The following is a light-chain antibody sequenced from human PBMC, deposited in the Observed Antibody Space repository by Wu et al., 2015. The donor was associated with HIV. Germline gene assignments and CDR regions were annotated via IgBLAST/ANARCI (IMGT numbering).Light chain of an antibody. V-gene: IGKV3-20*01. J-gene: IGKJ1*01. CDR1: QSVSTN. CDR3: QQYGSSPWT. CDR2: GAS. Sequence: DIVMTQSPATLSVSPGERATLSCRASQSVSTNVAWYQHKPGQAPRLLIYGASSRATGIPDRFSGSGSGTDFTLTISRLEPEDFAVYYCQQYGSSPWTFGQGTKVEIK.